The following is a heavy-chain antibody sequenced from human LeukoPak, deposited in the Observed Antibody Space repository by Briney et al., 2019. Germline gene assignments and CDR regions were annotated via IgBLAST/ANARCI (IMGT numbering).Heavy chain of an antibody. Sequence: GGSLRLSCAASGFTFSNYAFHWVRQAPGKGLDWVAVISSDGSNQYYADSVRGRFTISRDNSKNTLYLQMNSLRVEDTAVYYCARDRLHYDSLTGYPADWGQGTLVTVSS. CDR2: ISSDGSNQ. J-gene: IGHJ4*02. V-gene: IGHV3-30-3*01. CDR3: ARDRLHYDSLTGYPAD. CDR1: GFTFSNYA. D-gene: IGHD3-9*01.